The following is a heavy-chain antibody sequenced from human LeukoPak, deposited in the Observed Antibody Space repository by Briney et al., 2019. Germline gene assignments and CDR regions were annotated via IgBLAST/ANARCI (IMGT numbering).Heavy chain of an antibody. CDR3: ARGGMVRGVIPYPDY. V-gene: IGHV1-8*02. CDR2: MNPNSGNT. J-gene: IGHJ4*02. Sequence: ASVKVSCKTSGDTFISYAVTWVRQTPGQGLEWMGWMNPNSGNTGYAQKFQGRVTMTRNTSISTAYMELSSLRSEDTAVYYCARGGMVRGVIPYPDYWGQGTLVTVSS. D-gene: IGHD3-10*01. CDR1: GDTFISYA.